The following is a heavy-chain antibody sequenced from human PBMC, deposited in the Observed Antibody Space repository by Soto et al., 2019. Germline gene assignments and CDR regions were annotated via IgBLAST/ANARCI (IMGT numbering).Heavy chain of an antibody. D-gene: IGHD2-2*02. V-gene: IGHV1-3*01. CDR2: INAGNGKT. J-gene: IGHJ4*02. Sequence: ASVKVSCKASGYTFTTYAMHWVRRAPGQRLEWMGWINAGNGKTKYSQKFQGRVTITRDTSATTAYMELSGLRSEDTAVYYCARAGDDCSTTNCYMIDYWGQGTLVTVSS. CDR1: GYTFTTYA. CDR3: ARAGDDCSTTNCYMIDY.